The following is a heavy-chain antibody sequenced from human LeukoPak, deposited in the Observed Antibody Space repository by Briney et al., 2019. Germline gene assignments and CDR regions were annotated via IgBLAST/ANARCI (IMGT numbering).Heavy chain of an antibody. CDR2: ISYDGSNK. CDR1: GFTFSSYG. Sequence: GGSLRLSCAASGFTFSSYGMHWVRQAPGKGLECVAIISYDGSNKYYTDSVKGRFTISRDNYKNTLYLQMHSLRAEDTAVYYCAKSGIEAAGSLVYFDFLGRGNPATASS. J-gene: IGHJ4*02. D-gene: IGHD6-13*01. V-gene: IGHV3-30*18. CDR3: AKSGIEAAGSLVYFDF.